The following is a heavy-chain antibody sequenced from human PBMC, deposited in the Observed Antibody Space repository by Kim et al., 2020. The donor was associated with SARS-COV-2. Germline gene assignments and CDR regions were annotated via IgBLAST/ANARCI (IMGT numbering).Heavy chain of an antibody. V-gene: IGHV3-33*01. CDR2: IWYDGSNK. D-gene: IGHD6-19*01. CDR1: GFTFSSYG. CDR3: ARGAGGQWLVPQDY. J-gene: IGHJ4*02. Sequence: GGSLRLSCAASGFTFSSYGMHWVRQAPGKGLEWVAVIWYDGSNKYYADSVKGRFTISRDNSKNTLYLQMNSLRAEDTAVYYCARGAGGQWLVPQDYWGQGTLVTVSS.